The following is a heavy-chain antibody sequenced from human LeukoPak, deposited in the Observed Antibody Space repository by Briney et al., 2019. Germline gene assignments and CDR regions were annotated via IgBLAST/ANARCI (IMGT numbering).Heavy chain of an antibody. CDR2: INSDGSRT. V-gene: IGHV3-74*01. J-gene: IGHJ4*02. Sequence: GGSLRLSCAASGFTFSSYWMHWVRQAPGKGLMWVSRINSDGSRTTYADSVRGRFTISRDNAKSTLYLQMNSLRAEDTAVYYCARMINYYDSSGYYSGYFDYWGQGTLVTVSS. CDR3: ARMINYYDSSGYYSGYFDY. D-gene: IGHD3-22*01. CDR1: GFTFSSYW.